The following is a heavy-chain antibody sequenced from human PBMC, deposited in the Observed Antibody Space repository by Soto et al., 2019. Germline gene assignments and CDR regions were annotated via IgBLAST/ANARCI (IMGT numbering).Heavy chain of an antibody. CDR2: IYYSGST. V-gene: IGHV4-39*01. J-gene: IGHJ5*02. CDR3: ARNNIGVAGTGRRIDP. D-gene: IGHD6-19*01. CDR1: GGSISSSSYY. Sequence: SETLSLTCTVSGGSISSSSYYWGWIRQPPGKGLEWIGSIYYSGSTYYNPSLKSRVTISVDTSKNQFSLKLSSVTAADTAVYYCARNNIGVAGTGRRIDPWGQGTLVTVSS.